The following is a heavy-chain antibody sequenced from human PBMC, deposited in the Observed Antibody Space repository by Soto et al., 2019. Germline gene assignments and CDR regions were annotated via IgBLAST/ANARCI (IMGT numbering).Heavy chain of an antibody. V-gene: IGHV4-31*03. Sequence: PSETLSLTCTVSGGSFISGAYHFICIRQYPGKGLELIGSISYRGNTYYNPSLKSRLSMSVDTSKNQFSLNLTSVTAADTAVYFCARMSATGTRWFDPWGQGTQVTVSS. J-gene: IGHJ5*02. CDR3: ARMSATGTRWFDP. D-gene: IGHD6-13*01. CDR2: ISYRGNT. CDR1: GGSFISGAYH.